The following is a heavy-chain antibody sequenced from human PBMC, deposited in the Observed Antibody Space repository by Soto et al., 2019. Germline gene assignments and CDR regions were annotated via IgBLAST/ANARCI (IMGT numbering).Heavy chain of an antibody. CDR1: GGSISSYY. V-gene: IGHV4-59*01. J-gene: IGHJ5*02. CDR2: IYYSGST. D-gene: IGHD2-2*01. CDR3: AATGGGYCISTSCYGWFDP. Sequence: QVQLQESGPGLVKPSETLSLTCTVSGGSISSYYWSWIRRPPGKGLESSGYIYYSGSTNYNPSLTSRVTTSVDASKNQFSLKLSSVTAADTAVYYCAATGGGYCISTSCYGWFDPWGEGTLVTVSS.